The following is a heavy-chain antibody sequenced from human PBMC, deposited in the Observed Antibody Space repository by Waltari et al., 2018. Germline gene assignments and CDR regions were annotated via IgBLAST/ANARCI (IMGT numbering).Heavy chain of an antibody. V-gene: IGHV4-34*01. Sequence: QVQLQQWGAGLLQPSETLSLTGAFYGGSVRGCYWSWISLPPGQGLEWIGEINHSGSTNYNPSLKSRVTISVDTSKNQFSLKLSSVTAADTAVYYCARQPRDVWGSYRPYYFDYWGQGTLVTVSS. CDR3: ARQPRDVWGSYRPYYFDY. D-gene: IGHD3-16*02. CDR1: GGSVRGCY. J-gene: IGHJ4*02. CDR2: INHSGST.